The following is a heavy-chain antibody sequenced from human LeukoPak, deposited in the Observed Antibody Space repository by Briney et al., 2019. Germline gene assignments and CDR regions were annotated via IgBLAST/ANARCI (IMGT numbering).Heavy chain of an antibody. J-gene: IGHJ1*01. CDR3: ARVSGVVTAPEYFQH. CDR2: ISSSGSTT. V-gene: IGHV3-48*03. CDR1: GFTSSSYE. D-gene: IGHD2-21*02. Sequence: GGSLRLSCTASGFTSSSYEMNWVRQAPGKGLEWVSYISSSGSTTYYPDSVKGRFTISRDNAGNSLYLQMNSLRAEDTAVYYCARVSGVVTAPEYFQHWGQGTLVTVSS.